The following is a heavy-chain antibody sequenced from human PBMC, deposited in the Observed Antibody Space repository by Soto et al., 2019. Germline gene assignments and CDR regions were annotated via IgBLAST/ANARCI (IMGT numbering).Heavy chain of an antibody. Sequence: PGGSLRLSCEASGFTFSSYGMHWVRQAPGKGLERVAVISYDGSNKYYADSVKGRFTISRDNSKNTLYLQMNSLRAEDTAVYYCAKEYGDYAGYYYGMDVWGQGTTVTVSS. CDR1: GFTFSSYG. J-gene: IGHJ6*02. CDR2: ISYDGSNK. V-gene: IGHV3-30*18. D-gene: IGHD4-17*01. CDR3: AKEYGDYAGYYYGMDV.